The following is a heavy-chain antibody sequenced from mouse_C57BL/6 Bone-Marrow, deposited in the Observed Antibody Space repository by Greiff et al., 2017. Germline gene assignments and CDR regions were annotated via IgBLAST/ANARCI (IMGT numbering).Heavy chain of an antibody. V-gene: IGHV14-4*01. J-gene: IGHJ2*01. CDR2: IDPENGDT. CDR3: TTRSSYGY. D-gene: IGHD1-1*01. CDR1: GFNIKDDY. Sequence: VQLQQSGAELVRPGASVKLSCTASGFNIKDDYMHWVKQRPEQGLEWIGWIDPENGDTEYASKFQGKATITADTSSNTAYLQLSSLTSEDTAVYYCTTRSSYGYGGQGTTLTVSS.